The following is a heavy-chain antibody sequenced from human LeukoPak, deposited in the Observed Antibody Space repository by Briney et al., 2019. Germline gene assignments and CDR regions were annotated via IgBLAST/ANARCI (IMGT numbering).Heavy chain of an antibody. J-gene: IGHJ4*02. CDR1: GGSFSGYY. V-gene: IGHV4-34*01. Sequence: SETLSLTCAVYGGSFSGYYWSWIRQPPGKGLEWIGEINHSGSTNYNPSLKSRVTISVDTSKNQFSLKLSSVTAADTAVYYCARGPLDYWGQGTLVSVSS. CDR3: ARGPLDY. CDR2: INHSGST.